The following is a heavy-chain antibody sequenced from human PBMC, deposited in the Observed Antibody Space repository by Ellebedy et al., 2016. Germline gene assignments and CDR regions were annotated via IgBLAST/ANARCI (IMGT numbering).Heavy chain of an antibody. V-gene: IGHV1-69*13. CDR1: GGTFSSYA. D-gene: IGHD4-23*01. J-gene: IGHJ3*02. CDR2: IIPIFGTA. CDR3: ARRGYGGNSYAFDI. Sequence: SVKVSCXASGGTFSSYAISWVRQAPGQGLEWMGGIIPIFGTANYAQKFQGRVTITADESTSTAYMELSSLRSGDTAVYYCARRGYGGNSYAFDIWGQGTMVTVSS.